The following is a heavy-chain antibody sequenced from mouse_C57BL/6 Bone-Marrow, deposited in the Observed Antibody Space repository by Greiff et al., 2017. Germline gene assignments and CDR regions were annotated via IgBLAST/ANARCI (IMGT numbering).Heavy chain of an antibody. CDR3: TRRDGYPWYFDV. V-gene: IGHV1-15*01. CDR2: IDPETGGT. D-gene: IGHD2-3*01. CDR1: GYTFTDYE. Sequence: QVQLQQSGAELVRPGASVTLSCKASGYTFTDYEMHWVKQTPVHGLEWIGAIDPETGGTAYNQKFKGKAILTADKSSSTAYMELRSLTSEDSAVYYYTRRDGYPWYFDVWGTGTTVTVSS. J-gene: IGHJ1*03.